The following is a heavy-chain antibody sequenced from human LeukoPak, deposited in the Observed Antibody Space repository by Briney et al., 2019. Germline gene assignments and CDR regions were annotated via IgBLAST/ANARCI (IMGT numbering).Heavy chain of an antibody. CDR2: ISSSSSTI. CDR1: GFTFSSYS. CDR3: ARGGYYDSSGYSSGY. V-gene: IGHV3-48*01. D-gene: IGHD3-22*01. Sequence: PGGSLRLSCAASGFTFSSYSMNWVRQAPGKGLEWVSYISSSSSTIYYADSVKGRFTISRDNAKNSLYLQMNSLRAEDTAVYYCARGGYYDSSGYSSGYWGQGTLVTVSS. J-gene: IGHJ4*02.